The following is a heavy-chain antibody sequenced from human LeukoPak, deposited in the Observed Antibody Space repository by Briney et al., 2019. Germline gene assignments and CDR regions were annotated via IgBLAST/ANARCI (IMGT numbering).Heavy chain of an antibody. V-gene: IGHV3-30*18. CDR3: AKGSYYFDY. CDR2: ISYDGSNK. Sequence: GGSLRLSCAASGFTFSSYGMHWVRQAPGKGLEWVAVISYDGSNKYYADSVKGRFTISRDNSKNTLYLQMNSLRAEGTAVYYCAKGSYYFDYWGQGTLVTVSS. CDR1: GFTFSSYG. J-gene: IGHJ4*02.